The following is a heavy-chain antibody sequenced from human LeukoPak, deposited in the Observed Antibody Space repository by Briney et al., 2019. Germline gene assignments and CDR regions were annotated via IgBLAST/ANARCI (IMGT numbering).Heavy chain of an antibody. D-gene: IGHD3/OR15-3a*01. CDR2: ISSSSSCT. CDR1: GVTFSSYI. V-gene: IGHV3-21*01. J-gene: IGHJ4*02. Sequence: PRGSLRLSCAASGVTFSSYIPNSVRQAPGKGLELVSSISSSSSCTYYADSVKVRFTISRDNAKNSLYLQMTNLTAEDTGVYDCARDWTNWGQGTLVTVSS. CDR3: ARDWTN.